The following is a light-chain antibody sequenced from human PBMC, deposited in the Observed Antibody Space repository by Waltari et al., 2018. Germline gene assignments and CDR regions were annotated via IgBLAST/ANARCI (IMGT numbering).Light chain of an antibody. CDR3: QQSHTSPVT. CDR1: QDINIS. V-gene: IGKV1-39*01. J-gene: IGKJ2*01. Sequence: ITMTQSPPSLSASVGDRVTISCQSSQDINISLNWYQHKTGEAPKLLIYGASTLHSGVPSRFAGSGSGTKFTLTINGLQPEDFASYFCQQSHTSPVTFGQGTTLE. CDR2: GAS.